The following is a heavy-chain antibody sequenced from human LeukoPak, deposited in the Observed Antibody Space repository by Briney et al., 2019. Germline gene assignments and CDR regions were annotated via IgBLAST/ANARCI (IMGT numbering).Heavy chain of an antibody. J-gene: IGHJ4*02. D-gene: IGHD4-17*01. CDR3: ARDSYYGDYEWGGPHC. CDR2: ITNDGSST. Sequence: PGGSLRLSCAASGLTFSSHWMHWVRQAPGKGLVWVSRITNDGSSTTYADSVKGRFTISRDNAKNMLYLQVNSLRAEDTAVYYCARDSYYGDYEWGGPHCWGQGTLVTVSS. V-gene: IGHV3-74*01. CDR1: GLTFSSHW.